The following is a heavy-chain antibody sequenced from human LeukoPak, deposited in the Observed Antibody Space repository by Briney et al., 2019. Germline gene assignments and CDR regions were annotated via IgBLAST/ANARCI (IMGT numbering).Heavy chain of an antibody. V-gene: IGHV4-34*01. CDR1: GGSFSGYY. D-gene: IGHD3-22*01. CDR2: IYYSGST. CDR3: ARHRTIYYDNSGYWV. J-gene: IGHJ4*02. Sequence: SETLSLTCAVYGGSFSGYYWSWIRQPPGKGLEWIGSIYYSGSTYYNPSLKSRVTISVDTSKNQFSLKLSSVTAADTAVYYCARHRTIYYDNSGYWVWGQGTLVTVSS.